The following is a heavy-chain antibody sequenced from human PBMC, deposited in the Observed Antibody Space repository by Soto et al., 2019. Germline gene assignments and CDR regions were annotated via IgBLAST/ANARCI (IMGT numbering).Heavy chain of an antibody. V-gene: IGHV1-69*12. CDR2: IIPIFGTA. J-gene: IGHJ5*02. CDR3: ARGRATRGGDGSGGSCYMGWFDP. D-gene: IGHD2-15*01. Sequence: QVQLVQSGAEVKKPGSSVKVSCKASGGTFSSYAISWVRQAPGQGLEWMGGIIPIFGTANYAQKFQGRVTITADESTSTAYMELSSLRSEDTAVYYCARGRATRGGDGSGGSCYMGWFDPWGQGTLVTVSS. CDR1: GGTFSSYA.